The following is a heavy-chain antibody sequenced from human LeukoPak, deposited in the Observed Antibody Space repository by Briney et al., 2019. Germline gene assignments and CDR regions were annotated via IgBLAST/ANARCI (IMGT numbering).Heavy chain of an antibody. CDR3: AREDIVVVPAAPNWFDP. D-gene: IGHD2-2*01. J-gene: IGHJ5*02. CDR2: INPNSGGT. Sequence: ASVKVSCKASGYTFTGYYMHWVRQAPGQGLEWMGWINPNSGGTNYAQKFQGRVTMTRDTSISTAYMELSRLRSDDTAVYYCAREDIVVVPAAPNWFDPWGQGTLVTVSS. V-gene: IGHV1-2*02. CDR1: GYTFTGYY.